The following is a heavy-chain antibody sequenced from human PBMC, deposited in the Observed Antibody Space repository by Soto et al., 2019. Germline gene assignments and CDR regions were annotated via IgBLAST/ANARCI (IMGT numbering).Heavy chain of an antibody. CDR1: GFTFSNYA. V-gene: IGHV3-23*01. D-gene: IGHD6-19*01. J-gene: IGHJ4*02. CDR2: ISGSGGST. CDR3: AKTEQWLTF. Sequence: TGLSLRLSCAASGFTFSNYAMSWVRQAQGKGLEWVSAISGSGGSTYYADSVKGRFTISRDNSKNTLYLQMNSLRAEDTAVYYCAKTEQWLTFWGQGTRVTVSS.